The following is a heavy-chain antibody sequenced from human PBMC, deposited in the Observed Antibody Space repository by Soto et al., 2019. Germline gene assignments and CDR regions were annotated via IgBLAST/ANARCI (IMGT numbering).Heavy chain of an antibody. J-gene: IGHJ4*02. CDR2: IWSVGSNK. V-gene: IGHV3-33*01. CDR1: GFTFSSHG. D-gene: IGHD3-3*01. CDR3: AREFWSGPFDY. Sequence: GSLRLSCAASGFTFSSHGLHLVRQAPGKGLEWVAVIWSVGSNKYYADSGKGRFTISRDNSQNTLYLQMHSLRAEDTAVYYCAREFWSGPFDYWGQGALVTVSS.